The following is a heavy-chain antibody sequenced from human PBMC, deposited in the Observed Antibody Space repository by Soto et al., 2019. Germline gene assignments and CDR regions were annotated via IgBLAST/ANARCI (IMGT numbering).Heavy chain of an antibody. CDR3: ARDTGNSFDY. J-gene: IGHJ4*02. Sequence: HVQLVQSGGELKKPGASVKVSCNTSGYTFNTYFITWVRQTPGQGLEWMGWISLHNGNTNDAEKFQGRVTMTADTITKTAYMELRNLRIDDTAVYYCARDTGNSFDYWGQGTPVTVSS. CDR1: GYTFNTYF. CDR2: ISLHNGNT. V-gene: IGHV1-18*01.